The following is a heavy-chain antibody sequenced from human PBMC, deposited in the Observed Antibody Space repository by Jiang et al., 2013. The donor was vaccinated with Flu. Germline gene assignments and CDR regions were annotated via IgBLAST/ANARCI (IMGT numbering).Heavy chain of an antibody. D-gene: IGHD3-22*01. CDR1: GGSISSSSYY. CDR3: ARLDRITMIVVGFDAFDI. V-gene: IGHV4-39*01. J-gene: IGHJ3*02. Sequence: LLKPSETLSLTCTVSGGSISSSSYYWGWIRQPPGKGLEWIGSIYYSGSTYYNPSLKSRVTISVDTSKNQFSLKLSSVTAADTAVYYCARLDRITMIVVGFDAFDIWGQGTMVTVSS. CDR2: IYYSGST.